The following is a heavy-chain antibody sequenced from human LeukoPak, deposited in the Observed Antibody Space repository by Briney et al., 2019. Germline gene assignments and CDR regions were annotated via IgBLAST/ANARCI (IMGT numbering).Heavy chain of an antibody. J-gene: IGHJ5*02. CDR3: ARHSPDIVATDGFDP. CDR2: IYYSGST. D-gene: IGHD5-12*01. CDR1: GVSISSSNSY. Sequence: PSETLSLTCTVSGVSISSSNSYWGWIRQPPGKGLEWIGSIYYSGSTYYNPSLKSRVTISVDTSKNQFSLKLSSVTAADTAVYYCARHSPDIVATDGFDPWGQGTLVTVSS. V-gene: IGHV4-39*01.